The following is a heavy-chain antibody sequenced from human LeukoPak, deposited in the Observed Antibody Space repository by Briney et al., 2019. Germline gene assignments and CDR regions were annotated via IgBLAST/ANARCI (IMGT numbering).Heavy chain of an antibody. CDR2: ISSSSSYT. D-gene: IGHD5-12*01. Sequence: KTGGSLRLSCAASGFTFGDYYMSWIRQAPGKGLEWVSYISSSSSYTNYADSVKGRFTISRDNAKNSLYLQMNSLRAKDTAVYYCAREAGGGYSGYETAFDYWGQGTLVTVSS. CDR1: GFTFGDYY. CDR3: AREAGGGYSGYETAFDY. V-gene: IGHV3-11*06. J-gene: IGHJ4*02.